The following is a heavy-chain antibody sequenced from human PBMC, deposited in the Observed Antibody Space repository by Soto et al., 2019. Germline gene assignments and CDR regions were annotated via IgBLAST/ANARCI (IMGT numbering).Heavy chain of an antibody. V-gene: IGHV6-1*01. J-gene: IGHJ6*03. CDR2: TYYRSKWYN. D-gene: IGHD2-15*01. Sequence: SQTLSLTCVISGDSVSSNSAAWNWIRQSPSRGLEWLGRTYYRSKWYNDYAVSVKSRITINPDTSKNQFSLQLNSVTPEDTAVYYCARDNLGYCSGGSCYSYYYYMDVWGKGTTVTVSS. CDR1: GDSVSSNSAA. CDR3: ARDNLGYCSGGSCYSYYYYMDV.